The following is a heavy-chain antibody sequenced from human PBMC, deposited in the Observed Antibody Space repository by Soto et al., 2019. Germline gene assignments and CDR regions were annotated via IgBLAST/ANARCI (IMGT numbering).Heavy chain of an antibody. Sequence: QMQLVQSGPEVKKPGTSVKVSCKASGFTFTNSAMQWVRQARGQRLEWIGWIVVGSGNTNYAQKFQERVTITRDMSTSTAYMELSSLRSEDTAVYYCASTSPYRPTLDYYGMDVWGQGTTVTVSS. D-gene: IGHD3-16*02. V-gene: IGHV1-58*02. J-gene: IGHJ6*02. CDR2: IVVGSGNT. CDR3: ASTSPYRPTLDYYGMDV. CDR1: GFTFTNSA.